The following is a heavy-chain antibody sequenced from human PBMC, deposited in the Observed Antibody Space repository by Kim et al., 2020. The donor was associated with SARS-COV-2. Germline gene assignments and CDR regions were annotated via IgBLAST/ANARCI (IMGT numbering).Heavy chain of an antibody. J-gene: IGHJ5*02. Sequence: GGSLRLSCAASEFTFSGSPFHWVRQASGKGLEWVGRIRSKANNYETAYAASVKGRFTISRDDSRNTAYLQMNSLKTEDTAVYYCTRLGEGLDPSPWGQGTLVTVSS. D-gene: IGHD3-3*01. CDR2: IRSKANNYET. CDR3: TRLGEGLDPSP. CDR1: EFTFSGSP. V-gene: IGHV3-73*01.